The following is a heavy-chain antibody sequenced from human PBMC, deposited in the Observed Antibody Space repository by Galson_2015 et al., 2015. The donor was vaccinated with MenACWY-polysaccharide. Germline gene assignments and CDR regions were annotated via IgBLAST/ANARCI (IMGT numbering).Heavy chain of an antibody. D-gene: IGHD3-22*01. V-gene: IGHV1-8*01. CDR1: GYTFASYD. J-gene: IGHJ4*02. Sequence: SVKVSCKASGYTFASYDINWVRQATGQRLEWMGWMNPNSGNTGYAQKFQGRVTMTRNTSISTAYMELSSLRSEDTAVYYCARGAYYYDSSGYSARPDYWGQGTLVTVSS. CDR3: ARGAYYYDSSGYSARPDY. CDR2: MNPNSGNT.